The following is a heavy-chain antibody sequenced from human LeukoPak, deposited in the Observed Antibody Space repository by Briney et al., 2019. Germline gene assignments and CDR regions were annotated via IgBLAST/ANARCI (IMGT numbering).Heavy chain of an antibody. V-gene: IGHV3-7*01. CDR1: GFTFSTYW. D-gene: IGHD1-26*01. CDR2: IKEDGTGK. CDR3: ARGDSGNFYHYYGMDV. J-gene: IGHJ6*02. Sequence: GGSLRLSCAASGFTFSTYWMSWVRQAPGKGLEWVANIKEDGTGKFYVDSVKGRFTISRDNAKNSLYLQMNSLRAEDTAVYYCARGDSGNFYHYYGMDVWGQGTTVTVSS.